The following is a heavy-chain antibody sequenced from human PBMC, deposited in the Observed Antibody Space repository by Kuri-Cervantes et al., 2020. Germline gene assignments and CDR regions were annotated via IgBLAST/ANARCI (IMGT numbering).Heavy chain of an antibody. CDR2: IIPIFGTA. CDR1: GGTFSSYA. V-gene: IGHV1-69*05. CDR3: ARRVVAAEFDY. D-gene: IGHD5-12*01. J-gene: IGHJ4*02. Sequence: SVKVSCKASGGTFSSYAISWVRQAPGQGLEWMGGIIPIFGTANYAQKFQGRVTMTTDTSTSTAYMELRSLRSDDTAVYYCARRVVAAEFDYWGQGTLVTVSS.